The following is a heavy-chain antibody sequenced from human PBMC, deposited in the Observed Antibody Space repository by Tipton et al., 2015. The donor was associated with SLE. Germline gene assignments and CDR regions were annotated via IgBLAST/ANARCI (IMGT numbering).Heavy chain of an antibody. CDR2: IYFDGSST. Sequence: SLRLSCAASGFTFSSYWMHWVRQGPGKGLVWVSRIYFDGSSTNYADSVKGRFTISRDNAKNTLYLQMNSLRAEDTAVYYCARPAPYYYYAMDVWGQGTTVTVSS. J-gene: IGHJ6*02. CDR3: ARPAPYYYYAMDV. CDR1: GFTFSSYW. V-gene: IGHV3-74*01.